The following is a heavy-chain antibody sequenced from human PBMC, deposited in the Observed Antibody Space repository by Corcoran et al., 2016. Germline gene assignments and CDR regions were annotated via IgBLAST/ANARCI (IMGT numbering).Heavy chain of an antibody. D-gene: IGHD6-13*01. CDR2: INAGNGNT. CDR3: ARAAIAAAGGGPTDYSGMDV. V-gene: IGHV1-3*01. J-gene: IGHJ6*02. Sequence: QVQLVQSGAEVKKPGASVKVSCKASGYTFTSYAMHWVRQAPGQRLEWMGWINAGNGNTKYSQKFQGRVTITRDTSASTAYMELSSLRSEDTAVEYCARAAIAAAGGGPTDYSGMDVWGQGTMVTVSS. CDR1: GYTFTSYA.